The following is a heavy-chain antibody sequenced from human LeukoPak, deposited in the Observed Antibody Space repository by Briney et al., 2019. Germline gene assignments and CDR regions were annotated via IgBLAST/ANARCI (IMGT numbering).Heavy chain of an antibody. Sequence: LAGRSLRLSWAASGFTFSNHGTSWVRQAPGKWLGLVSGISASGGGTSYADSVKGRFTISRDNSKNTLFLQMNSLRAEDTAVYYCAKQYCAGDCFFDYWGQGTLVTVSS. CDR3: AKQYCAGDCFFDY. J-gene: IGHJ4*02. CDR1: GFTFSNHG. CDR2: ISASGGGT. D-gene: IGHD2-21*02. V-gene: IGHV3-23*01.